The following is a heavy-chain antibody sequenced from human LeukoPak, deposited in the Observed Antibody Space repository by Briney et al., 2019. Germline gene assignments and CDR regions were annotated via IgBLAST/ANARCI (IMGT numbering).Heavy chain of an antibody. D-gene: IGHD4-17*01. CDR3: VKDEKTVGTVSSFDY. Sequence: QTGGSLRLSCAASGFTFSSHAMSWVRQAPGKGLEWVSSIRTTGGSTYYAESVKGRFTISRDNSQTTLYLQMNSLRGEDTAVYYCVKDEKTVGTVSSFDYWGQGTLVTVSS. J-gene: IGHJ4*02. V-gene: IGHV3-23*01. CDR1: GFTFSSHA. CDR2: IRTTGGST.